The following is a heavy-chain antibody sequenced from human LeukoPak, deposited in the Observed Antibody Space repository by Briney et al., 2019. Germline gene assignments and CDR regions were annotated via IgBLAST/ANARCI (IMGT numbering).Heavy chain of an antibody. CDR3: ARALIAAAGTGYFDY. CDR1: GFTFSSYA. J-gene: IGHJ4*02. CDR2: ISYDGSNK. D-gene: IGHD6-13*01. V-gene: IGHV3-30*04. Sequence: GRSLRLSCAASGFTFSSYAMHWVRQAPGKGLEWVAVISYDGSNKYYADSVKGRFTISRDNSKNTLYLQMNNLRAEDTAVYYCARALIAAAGTGYFDYWGQGTLVTVSS.